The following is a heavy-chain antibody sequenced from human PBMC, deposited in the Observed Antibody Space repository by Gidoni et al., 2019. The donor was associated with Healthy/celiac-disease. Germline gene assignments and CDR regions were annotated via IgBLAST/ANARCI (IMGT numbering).Heavy chain of an antibody. CDR2: ISSNGGST. D-gene: IGHD4-17*01. J-gene: IGHJ4*02. Sequence: EVQLVEPVGGLVQPGGSLTLSCSADGFTSSSYAMHWVRQAPGKGLEYVSAISSNGGSTYYADSVKGRFTISRDNSKNTLYLQMSSLRAEDTAVYYCVKGPPNGDYGWASDYWGQGTLVTVSS. CDR1: GFTSSSYA. CDR3: VKGPPNGDYGWASDY. V-gene: IGHV3-64D*06.